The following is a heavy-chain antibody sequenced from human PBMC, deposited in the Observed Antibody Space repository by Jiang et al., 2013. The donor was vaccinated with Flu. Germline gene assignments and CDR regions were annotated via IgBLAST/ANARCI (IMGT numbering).Heavy chain of an antibody. V-gene: IGHV1-18*04. CDR1: GYTFTSYG. CDR3: ARVETRDVVLVKHQYFYY. Sequence: GAEVKKPGASVKVSCKASGYTFTSYGISWVRQAPGQGLEWLGLISTYNGNTNYAKKVEGRVTMTTDTSTSTVYMELRNLRSDDTAVYYCARVETRDVVLVKHQYFYY. J-gene: IGHJ6*03. CDR2: ISTYNGNT. D-gene: IGHD2-2*01.